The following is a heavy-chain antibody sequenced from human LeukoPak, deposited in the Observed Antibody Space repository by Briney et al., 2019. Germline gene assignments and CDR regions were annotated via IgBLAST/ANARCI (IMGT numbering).Heavy chain of an antibody. V-gene: IGHV4-59*01. CDR3: ARTSSGYIDY. Sequence: SETLSLTCTVSGGSINNYWWTWIRQPPGKGLEWIGYIYHSGSTNYNPSLKSRLTISVDMSKNQFSLKLSSVTAADTAVYYCARTSSGYIDYWGQGTLVTVSS. J-gene: IGHJ4*02. D-gene: IGHD3-22*01. CDR1: GGSINNYW. CDR2: IYHSGST.